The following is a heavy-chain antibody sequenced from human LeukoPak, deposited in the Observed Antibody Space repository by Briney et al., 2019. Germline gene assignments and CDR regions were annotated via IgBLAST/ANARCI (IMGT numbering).Heavy chain of an antibody. Sequence: PGGSLRLSCAASGFTFSSYSMNWVRQAPGKGLEWVSSISSSSSYIYYADSVKGRFTISRDNAKNSLYLQMNSLRAEDTAVYYCAKWLPEPDYWGQGTLVTVSS. CDR2: ISSSSSYI. CDR3: AKWLPEPDY. D-gene: IGHD3-22*01. J-gene: IGHJ4*02. V-gene: IGHV3-21*01. CDR1: GFTFSSYS.